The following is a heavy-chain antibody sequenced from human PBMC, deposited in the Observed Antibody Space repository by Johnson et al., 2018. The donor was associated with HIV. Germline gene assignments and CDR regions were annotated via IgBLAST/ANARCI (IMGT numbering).Heavy chain of an antibody. CDR2: IKQDGSEK. CDR1: GFTFSDYA. J-gene: IGHJ3*02. V-gene: IGHV3-7*01. CDR3: ARDRIPYNWNYEGDAFDI. D-gene: IGHD1-7*01. Sequence: VQLVESGGGVVQPGRSLRLSCVASGFTFSDYAVHWVRQAPGKGLEWVANIKQDGSEKYYVDSVKGRFTISRDNAKNSLYLQMNSLRAEDTAVYYCARDRIPYNWNYEGDAFDIWGQGTMVTVSS.